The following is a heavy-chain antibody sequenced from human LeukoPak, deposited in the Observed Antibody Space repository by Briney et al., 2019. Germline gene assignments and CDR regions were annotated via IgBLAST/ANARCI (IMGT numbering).Heavy chain of an antibody. CDR2: IRYDGSNK. D-gene: IGHD1-26*01. J-gene: IGHJ4*02. Sequence: PGGSLRLSCAASGFTFSSYGMHWVRQAPGKGLEWVTFIRYDGSNKYYADSVKGRFTISRDNSKNTLYLQTHSLRAEDTAIYYCAKDSVPSSGFDYWGQGTLVTVSS. CDR3: AKDSVPSSGFDY. V-gene: IGHV3-30*02. CDR1: GFTFSSYG.